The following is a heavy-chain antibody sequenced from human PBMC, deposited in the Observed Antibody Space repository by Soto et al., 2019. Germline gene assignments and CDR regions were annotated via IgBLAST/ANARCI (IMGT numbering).Heavy chain of an antibody. CDR1: GGSISSYY. J-gene: IGHJ5*02. Sequence: SETLSLTCTVSGGSISSYYWSWIRQPPGKGLEWIGYIYYSGSTNYNPSLKRRVTISVDTSKNQFSLKLSSVTAADTAVYYCARGYYDSSGYYAPIRWFDPWGQGTLVTVSS. D-gene: IGHD3-22*01. CDR3: ARGYYDSSGYYAPIRWFDP. CDR2: IYYSGST. V-gene: IGHV4-59*01.